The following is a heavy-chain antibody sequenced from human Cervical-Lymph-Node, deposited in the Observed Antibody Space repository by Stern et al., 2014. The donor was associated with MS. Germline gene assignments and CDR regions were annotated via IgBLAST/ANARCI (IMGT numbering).Heavy chain of an antibody. Sequence: QVQLQESGSGLVKPSQTLSLTCAVSGGSISSGGYSWSWFRRPPGKGLGWIGYIYHSGSTDYTPSLKSRVTISVDRSKNQFSLKLSSVTAADTAVYYCARSSVTTPNAFDIWGQGTMVTVSS. CDR3: ARSSVTTPNAFDI. CDR2: IYHSGST. CDR1: GGSISSGGYS. D-gene: IGHD4-17*01. V-gene: IGHV4-30-2*01. J-gene: IGHJ3*02.